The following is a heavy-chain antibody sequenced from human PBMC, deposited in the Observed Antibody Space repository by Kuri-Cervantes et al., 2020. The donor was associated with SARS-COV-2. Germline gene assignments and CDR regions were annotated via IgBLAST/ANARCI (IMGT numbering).Heavy chain of an antibody. J-gene: IGHJ6*03. V-gene: IGHV1-69*05. CDR3: ARELLGIQSSGSYYMDV. CDR2: IIPIFGTA. Sequence: SVKVSCKASGGTFSSYAISWVRQAPGQGLEWMGGIIPIFGTANYAQKFQGRVTITTDESTSTAYMELSSLRSEDTAVYYCARELLGIQSSGSYYMDVWGKGTAVTVSS. D-gene: IGHD3-10*01. CDR1: GGTFSSYA.